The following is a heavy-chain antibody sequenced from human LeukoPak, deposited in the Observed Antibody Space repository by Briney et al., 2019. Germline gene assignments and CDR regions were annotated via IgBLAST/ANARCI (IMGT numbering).Heavy chain of an antibody. Sequence: GGSLRLACAASGFTFSSFDMIWVRQAPGNGLEWVSYISSSGTTITYADSVKGRFTISRDNAKNSLYLQMNSLSAEDTAVYYCARELTALDYWGQGTLVTVSS. CDR2: ISSSGTTI. J-gene: IGHJ4*02. CDR3: ARELTALDY. V-gene: IGHV3-48*01. CDR1: GFTFSSFD. D-gene: IGHD3-16*01.